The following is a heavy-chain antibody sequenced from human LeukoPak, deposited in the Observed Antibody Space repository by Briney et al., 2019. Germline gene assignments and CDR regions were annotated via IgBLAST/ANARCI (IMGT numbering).Heavy chain of an antibody. CDR3: ARATYYYDSSGYYGGAFDI. V-gene: IGHV4-59*01. Sequence: PSETLSLTCTVSGGSISSYYWSWIRQPPGKGLEWIGYIYYSGSTNYNPSLKSRVTISVDTSKNQFSLKLSSVTAADTAVYYCARATYYYDSSGYYGGAFDIWGQGTMVTVSS. J-gene: IGHJ3*02. D-gene: IGHD3-22*01. CDR2: IYYSGST. CDR1: GGSISSYY.